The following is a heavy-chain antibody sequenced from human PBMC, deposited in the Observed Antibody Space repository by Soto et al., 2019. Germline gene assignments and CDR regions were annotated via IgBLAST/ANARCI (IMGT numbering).Heavy chain of an antibody. CDR1: GGSFSGYY. Sequence: SETLSLTCAVYGGSFSGYYWSWIRQPPGKGLEWIGYIYYSGSTNYNPSLKSRVTISVDTSKNQFSLKLSSVTAADTAVYYCAREERSQQWLEPNNWFDPWGQGTLVTVS. CDR2: IYYSGST. D-gene: IGHD6-19*01. J-gene: IGHJ5*02. CDR3: AREERSQQWLEPNNWFDP. V-gene: IGHV4-59*01.